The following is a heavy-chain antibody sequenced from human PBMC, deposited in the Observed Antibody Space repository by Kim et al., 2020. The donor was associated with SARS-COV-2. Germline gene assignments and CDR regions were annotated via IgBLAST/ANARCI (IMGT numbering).Heavy chain of an antibody. Sequence: GGSLRLSCAASGFTFSSYGMHWVRQAPGKGLEWVAVIWYDGSNKYYADSVKGRFTISRDNSKNTLYLQMNSLRAEDTAVYYCARDPERRYDYVWGSYRYTPFDYWGQGTLVTVSS. D-gene: IGHD3-16*02. CDR2: IWYDGSNK. CDR3: ARDPERRYDYVWGSYRYTPFDY. V-gene: IGHV3-33*01. J-gene: IGHJ4*02. CDR1: GFTFSSYG.